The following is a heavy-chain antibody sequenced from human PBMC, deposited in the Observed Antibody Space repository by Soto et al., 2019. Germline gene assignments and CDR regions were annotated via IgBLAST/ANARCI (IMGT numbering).Heavy chain of an antibody. Sequence: QLQLQESGPGLVKPSETLSLTCTVSGGSISSSSYYWGWIRQPPGKGLEWIGSIYYSGSTYYNPSPQRRVTLSVATSKNHFSLKLSCVTAADTAVYYCATQEVGGSYVYTFDPWGQGTLVTVSS. V-gene: IGHV4-39*02. J-gene: IGHJ5*02. CDR1: GGSISSSSYY. CDR2: IYYSGST. D-gene: IGHD1-26*01. CDR3: ATQEVGGSYVYTFDP.